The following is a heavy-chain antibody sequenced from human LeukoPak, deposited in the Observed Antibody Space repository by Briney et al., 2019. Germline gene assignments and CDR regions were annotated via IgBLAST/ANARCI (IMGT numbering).Heavy chain of an antibody. D-gene: IGHD3-3*01. CDR2: INPSGGST. CDR1: GYTFTSYY. V-gene: IGHV1-46*03. Sequence: GASVKVSCKASGYTFTSYYMHWVRQAPGQGLEWMGIINPSGGSTSYAQKFQGRVTMTRDMSTSTVYMELSSLRSEDTVVYYCVTYYDFWSGYPPPFDYWGQGTLVTVSS. CDR3: VTYYDFWSGYPPPFDY. J-gene: IGHJ4*02.